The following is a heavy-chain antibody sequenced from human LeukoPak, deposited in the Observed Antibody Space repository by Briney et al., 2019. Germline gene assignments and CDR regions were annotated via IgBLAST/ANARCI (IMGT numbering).Heavy chain of an antibody. Sequence: SETLPLTCTVSRGSITSYFWSWIRQPPGKGLEWIGYIYHSGSTYYNPSLQSRVTISLDTSKNQFSLKLNSVTAADTAVYYCAGLYYAGSGTNDYWGQGILVTVSS. CDR1: RGSITSYF. CDR2: IYHSGST. CDR3: AGLYYAGSGTNDY. J-gene: IGHJ4*02. D-gene: IGHD3-10*01. V-gene: IGHV4-59*08.